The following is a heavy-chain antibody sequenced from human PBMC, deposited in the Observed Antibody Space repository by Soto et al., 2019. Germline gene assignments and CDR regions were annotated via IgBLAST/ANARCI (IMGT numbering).Heavy chain of an antibody. J-gene: IGHJ6*03. CDR3: ARAFGYCSSTSCYWYDYYYYMDV. CDR2: IYYSGST. Sequence: SETLSLTCTVSGRSISSYYWSWIRQPPGKGLEWIGYIYYSGSTNYNPSLKSRVTMSVDTSKNQFSLKLSSVTAADTAVYYCARAFGYCSSTSCYWYDYYYYMDVWGKGTTVTVSS. CDR1: GRSISSYY. D-gene: IGHD2-2*01. V-gene: IGHV4-59*01.